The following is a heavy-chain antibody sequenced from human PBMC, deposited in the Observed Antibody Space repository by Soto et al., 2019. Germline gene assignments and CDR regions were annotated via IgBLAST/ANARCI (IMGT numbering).Heavy chain of an antibody. CDR1: GFTFSSYA. V-gene: IGHV3-23*01. CDR3: AKIGSSSSVSLPLVLLDY. J-gene: IGHJ4*02. Sequence: GGSLRLSCAASGFTFSSYAMSWVRQSPGKGLEWVSAIPGSGGSTYYAGSVKGRFTISRDNSKNTLYLQMNSLRVEDTAVYYCAKIGSSSSVSLPLVLLDYWGQGALVTVSS. D-gene: IGHD6-6*01. CDR2: IPGSGGST.